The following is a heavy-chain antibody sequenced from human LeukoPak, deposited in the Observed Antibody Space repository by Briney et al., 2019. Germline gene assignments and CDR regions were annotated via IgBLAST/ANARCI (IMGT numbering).Heavy chain of an antibody. CDR1: GFTFSSYW. Sequence: GGSMRLSCAASGFTFSSYWMHWVRQAPGKGLVWVSRINSDGSSTSYADSVKGRFTISRDNAKNTLYLQMNSLRAEDTAVYYNAGEGSIGCLLDYWGQGTLVTVSS. CDR3: AGEGSIGCLLDY. D-gene: IGHD5-12*01. CDR2: INSDGSST. J-gene: IGHJ4*02. V-gene: IGHV3-74*01.